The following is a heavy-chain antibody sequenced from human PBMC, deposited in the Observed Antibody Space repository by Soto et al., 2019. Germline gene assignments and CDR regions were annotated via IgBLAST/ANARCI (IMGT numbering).Heavy chain of an antibody. CDR1: GFTFSSYG. CDR2: ISYDGSNK. V-gene: IGHV3-30*18. D-gene: IGHD1-26*01. J-gene: IGHJ6*02. Sequence: GGSLRLSCAASGFTFSSYGMHWVRQSPGKGLEWVAVISYDGSNKYYADSVKGRFTISRDNSKNTLYLQMNSLRAEDTAVYYCAKDLGSGSYYVFYYYYGMDVWGQGTTVTVSS. CDR3: AKDLGSGSYYVFYYYYGMDV.